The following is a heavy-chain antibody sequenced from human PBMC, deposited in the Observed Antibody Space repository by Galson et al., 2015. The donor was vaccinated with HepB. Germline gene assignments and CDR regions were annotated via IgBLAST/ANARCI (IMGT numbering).Heavy chain of an antibody. CDR1: GFTFSSPT. CDR3: ARGTTVTTGIDY. V-gene: IGHV3-30*04. J-gene: IGHJ4*02. D-gene: IGHD4-17*01. Sequence: SLRLSCAASGFTFSSPTMNWVRQAPGKGLEWVAVISYDGSNKYYADSVKGRFTISRDGSKNTLYLQMNSLRAEDTAVYYCARGTTVTTGIDYWGQGTLVTVSS. CDR2: ISYDGSNK.